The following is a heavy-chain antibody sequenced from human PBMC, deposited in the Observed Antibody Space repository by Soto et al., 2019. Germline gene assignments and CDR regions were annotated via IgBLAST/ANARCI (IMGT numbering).Heavy chain of an antibody. CDR1: GGTFSSYA. J-gene: IGHJ5*02. CDR3: ARTLDYCIRTSCYANWFDP. Sequence: QVQLVQSGAEVKKPGSSVKVSCKASGGTFSSYAISWVRQAPGQGLEWMGGIIPIFGTANYAQKFQGRVTITADEYTSTAYMELSSLRSEDTAVYYCARTLDYCIRTSCYANWFDPWGQGTLVTVSS. V-gene: IGHV1-69*12. CDR2: IIPIFGTA. D-gene: IGHD2-2*01.